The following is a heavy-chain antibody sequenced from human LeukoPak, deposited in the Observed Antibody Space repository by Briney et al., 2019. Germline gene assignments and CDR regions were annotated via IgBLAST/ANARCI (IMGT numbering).Heavy chain of an antibody. Sequence: SETLSLTCTVSGDSISSYYWSWIRQPPGKGLEWIGYIYYSGSTNYNPSLKSRVTISVDTSKNQSSLKLSSVTAADTAVYYCARERCSGGSCYLGGVLRGYFDSWGQGTLVTVSS. CDR3: ARERCSGGSCYLGGVLRGYFDS. J-gene: IGHJ4*02. V-gene: IGHV4-59*01. D-gene: IGHD2-15*01. CDR2: IYYSGST. CDR1: GDSISSYY.